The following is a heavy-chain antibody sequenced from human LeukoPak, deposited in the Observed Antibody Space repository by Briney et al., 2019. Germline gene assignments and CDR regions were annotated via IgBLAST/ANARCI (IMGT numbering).Heavy chain of an antibody. D-gene: IGHD1-26*01. Sequence: PSETLSLTCAVYGGSFSGYYWSWIRQPPGKGLEWIGEINHSGSTNYNPSLKSRVTISVDTSKNQFSLKLSSVTAADTAVYYCASVGGSYFAFDIWGQGTMVTVSS. CDR3: ASVGGSYFAFDI. V-gene: IGHV4-34*01. CDR1: GGSFSGYY. CDR2: INHSGST. J-gene: IGHJ3*02.